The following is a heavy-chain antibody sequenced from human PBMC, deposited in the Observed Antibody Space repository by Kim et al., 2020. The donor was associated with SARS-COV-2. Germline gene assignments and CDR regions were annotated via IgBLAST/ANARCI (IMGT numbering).Heavy chain of an antibody. CDR2: TYYRSKWYV. J-gene: IGHJ4*02. V-gene: IGHV6-1*01. CDR1: GDSVSSNSAA. Sequence: SQTLSLTCDISGDSVSSNSAAWSWIRQSPSRGLEWLGRTYYRSKWYVDYAESVKTQITINSDTSKNQFSLQLKSMTPEDTAVYYCARGSYDSTWCWGQGTLVTVSS. D-gene: IGHD3-22*01. CDR3: ARGSYDSTWC.